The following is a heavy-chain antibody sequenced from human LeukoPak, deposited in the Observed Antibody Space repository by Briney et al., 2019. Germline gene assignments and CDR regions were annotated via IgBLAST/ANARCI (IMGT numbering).Heavy chain of an antibody. Sequence: GGSLRLSCAASGFTFSSYEMNWVRQAPGKGLEWVSYISSSGSTIYYADSVKGRFTISRDNAKNPLYLQMNSLRAEDTAVYYCARDPYYGDYVVWGQGTLVTVSS. CDR1: GFTFSSYE. D-gene: IGHD4-17*01. CDR2: ISSSGSTI. V-gene: IGHV3-48*03. J-gene: IGHJ4*02. CDR3: ARDPYYGDYVV.